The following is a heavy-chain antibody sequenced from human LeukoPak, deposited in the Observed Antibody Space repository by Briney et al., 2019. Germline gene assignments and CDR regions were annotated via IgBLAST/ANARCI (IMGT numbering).Heavy chain of an antibody. CDR3: ARLSGSPWY. V-gene: IGHV4-39*07. CDR1: GGSISGSGYY. J-gene: IGHJ4*02. D-gene: IGHD1-26*01. Sequence: SETLSLTCTVSGGSISGSGYYWGWIRQPPGKGLEWIGSIYYSGSTFYNPSLKSRVTVSVDTSKSQFFLKLSSVTAADTAVYYCARLSGSPWYWGQGTLVTVSS. CDR2: IYYSGST.